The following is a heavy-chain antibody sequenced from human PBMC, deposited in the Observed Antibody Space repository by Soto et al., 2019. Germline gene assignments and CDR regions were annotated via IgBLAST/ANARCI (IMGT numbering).Heavy chain of an antibody. CDR2: IYHSGTT. CDR1: GASISSTNW. J-gene: IGHJ4*02. CDR3: ATHMAVPTTRGFDY. D-gene: IGHD6-19*01. V-gene: IGHV4-4*02. Sequence: QVQLQESGPGLVKPSGTLSLTCAVSGASISSTNWWSWVRQAPGEGPEWIGEIYHSGTTNYNTSLSSRVIISEDTSKNRLSLRLDSVTAADTAVYFCATHMAVPTTRGFDYWGQGTLVTVSS.